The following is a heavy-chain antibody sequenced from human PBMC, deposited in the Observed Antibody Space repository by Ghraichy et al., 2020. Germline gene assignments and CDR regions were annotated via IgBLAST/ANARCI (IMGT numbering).Heavy chain of an antibody. J-gene: IGHJ5*02. V-gene: IGHV3-21*01. CDR3: ARAPPKAVVVPAHWFDP. D-gene: IGHD2-2*01. Sequence: GGSLRLSCAASGFTFSSYSMNWVRQAPGKGLEWVSSISSSSSYIYYADSVKGRFTISRDNAKNSLYLQMNSLRAEDTAVYYCARAPPKAVVVPAHWFDPWGQGTLVTVSS. CDR1: GFTFSSYS. CDR2: ISSSSSYI.